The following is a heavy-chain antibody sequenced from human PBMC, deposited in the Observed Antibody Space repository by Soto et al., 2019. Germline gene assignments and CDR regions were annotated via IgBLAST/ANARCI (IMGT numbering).Heavy chain of an antibody. D-gene: IGHD3-16*01. V-gene: IGHV1-2*02. CDR2: VSPNNGAT. CDR3: ARVEGSASLAGD. Sequence: ASVKVSCKASGYTFTGYYVHWVRQAPGQGLEWMGYVSPNNGATIYAQKFQGRVTLTRDTSIRTAYMDLTRLTSDDTATYYCARVEGSASLAGDWGQGTQVTVSS. J-gene: IGHJ4*02. CDR1: GYTFTGYY.